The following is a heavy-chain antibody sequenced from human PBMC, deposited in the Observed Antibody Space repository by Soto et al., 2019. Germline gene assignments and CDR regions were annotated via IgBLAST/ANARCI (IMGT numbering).Heavy chain of an antibody. CDR1: GYTFTSYD. CDR2: MNPNRGNT. J-gene: IGHJ4*02. Sequence: QVQLVQSGAEVKKPGASVKVSCKASGYTFTSYDINWVRQATVQGLEWMGWMNPNRGNTVYAQNFQGRVTMPRNTSISTAYIELRRLRSEDTAVYYCAREKVVGAPGNWGQGTLVTVSS. D-gene: IGHD6-19*01. CDR3: AREKVVGAPGN. V-gene: IGHV1-8*01.